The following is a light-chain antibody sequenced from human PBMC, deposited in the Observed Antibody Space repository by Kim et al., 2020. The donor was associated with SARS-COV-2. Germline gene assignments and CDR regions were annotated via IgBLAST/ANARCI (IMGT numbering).Light chain of an antibody. Sequence: SQRVTISCSGSSSNIGKNTVNWYQQLPGKAPKLLIYYDDLLASGVSDRFSASKSGTSASLAISGLQSEDEADYYCAVWDDSLKGRVFGGGTQLTVL. J-gene: IGLJ3*02. CDR2: YDD. CDR3: AVWDDSLKGRV. CDR1: SSNIGKNT. V-gene: IGLV1-36*01.